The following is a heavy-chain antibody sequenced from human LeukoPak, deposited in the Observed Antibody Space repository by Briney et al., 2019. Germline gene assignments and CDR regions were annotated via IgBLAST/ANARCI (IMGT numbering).Heavy chain of an antibody. D-gene: IGHD3-9*01. Sequence: PSQTLSLTCTVSGGSISSGSYYWSWIRQPAGKGLEWIGRIYTSGSTNYDPSLKSRVTISVDTSKNQFSLKLSSVTAADTAVYYCARGGNVVYFDRYYYYMDVWGKGTTVTVSS. V-gene: IGHV4-61*02. CDR1: GGSISSGSYY. CDR3: ARGGNVVYFDRYYYYMDV. CDR2: IYTSGST. J-gene: IGHJ6*03.